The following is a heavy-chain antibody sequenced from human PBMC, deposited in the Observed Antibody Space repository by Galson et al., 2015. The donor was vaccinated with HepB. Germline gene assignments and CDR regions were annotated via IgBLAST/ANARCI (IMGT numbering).Heavy chain of an antibody. D-gene: IGHD6-13*01. Sequence: LRLSCAASGFTFSSYGMHWVRQAPGKGLEWVAVIWYDGSNKYYADSVKGRFTISRDNSKNTLYLQMNSLRAEDTAVYYCARVVAAAPYYYYYYMDVWGKGTTVTVSS. V-gene: IGHV3-33*01. CDR2: IWYDGSNK. CDR1: GFTFSSYG. J-gene: IGHJ6*03. CDR3: ARVVAAAPYYYYYYMDV.